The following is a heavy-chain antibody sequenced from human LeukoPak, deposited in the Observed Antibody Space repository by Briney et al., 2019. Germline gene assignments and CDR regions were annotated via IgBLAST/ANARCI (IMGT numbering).Heavy chain of an antibody. CDR2: IYYSGST. CDR3: ARDGLPYFDL. V-gene: IGHV4-59*01. J-gene: IGHJ2*01. CDR1: GGSISSYY. Sequence: SETLSLTCTVSGGSISSYYWSWIRQPPGKGLEWIGYIYYSGSTNYNTSLKSRVIISVDTSKNQFSLKLSSVTAADTAVYYCARDGLPYFDLWGRGTLVTVSS. D-gene: IGHD5-12*01.